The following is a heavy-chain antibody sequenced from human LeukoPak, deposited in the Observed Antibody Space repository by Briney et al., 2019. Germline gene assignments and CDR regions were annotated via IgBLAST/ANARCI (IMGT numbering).Heavy chain of an antibody. CDR1: GFTFSSYA. V-gene: IGHV3-53*01. Sequence: PGGSLRLSCAASGFTFSSYAMSWVRQAPGKGLEWVSIIYSDGTTYYADSVKGRFTISRDNSKNTLYLQMNSLRAEDTAVYYCARERYSSSWFDYWGQGTLVTVSS. D-gene: IGHD6-13*01. CDR2: IYSDGTT. CDR3: ARERYSSSWFDY. J-gene: IGHJ4*02.